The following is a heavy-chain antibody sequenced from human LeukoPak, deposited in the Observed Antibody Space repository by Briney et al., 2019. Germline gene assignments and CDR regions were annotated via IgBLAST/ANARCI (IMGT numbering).Heavy chain of an antibody. CDR3: ARFYDSTGYYYFDY. CDR2: ISAYNGNT. CDR1: GYTFTGYG. J-gene: IGHJ4*02. Sequence: ASVKVSCKASGYTFTGYGIIWVRQAPGQGLEWMGWISAYNGNTNYAQKLQGRVTMTTDTSTNTAYMELRSLRSDDTAVYYCARFYDSTGYYYFDYWGQGTLVTVSS. D-gene: IGHD3-22*01. V-gene: IGHV1-18*01.